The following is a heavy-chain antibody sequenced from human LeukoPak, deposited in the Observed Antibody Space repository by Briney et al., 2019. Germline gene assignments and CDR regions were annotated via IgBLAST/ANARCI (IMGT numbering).Heavy chain of an antibody. CDR3: TRTINSWFDP. D-gene: IGHD3-9*01. V-gene: IGHV1-46*01. CDR2: IRPTDGST. Sequence: ASVKISRKPSGYTFINHYIHWVRQAPGRGLEWMGVIRPTDGSTSYAQNFQGRLSMTSDTSTSTAYMELSSLRSEDTAIYYCTRTINSWFDPWGQGTPVSVSS. J-gene: IGHJ5*02. CDR1: GYTFINHY.